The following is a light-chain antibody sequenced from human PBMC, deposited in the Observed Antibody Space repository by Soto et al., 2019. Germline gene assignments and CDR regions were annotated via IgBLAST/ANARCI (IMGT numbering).Light chain of an antibody. CDR2: AAS. CDR3: QQLNSPGMYT. J-gene: IGKJ2*01. Sequence: DIQLTQSPSFLSASVGDRVTITCRASQGISSYLAWYQQKPGKAPKLLIYAASTLQSGVPSRFSGSGSGTEFTLTISSLQPEDFATYYCQQLNSPGMYTFGQGTKLEIK. V-gene: IGKV1-9*01. CDR1: QGISSY.